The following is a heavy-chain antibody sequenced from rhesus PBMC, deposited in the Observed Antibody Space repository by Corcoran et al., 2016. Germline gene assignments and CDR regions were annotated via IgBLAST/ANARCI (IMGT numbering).Heavy chain of an antibody. J-gene: IGHJ3*01. D-gene: IGHD6-31*01. CDR3: ARVGWVAAADPDAFDF. V-gene: IGHV2-1*01. Sequence: QVTLKESGPALVKPTQTLTLTCTFSGFPLSTSGMGVGWIRQPPRTPLEWLALIYWDDDKRYSTSLKSRLTISKDTSKNQVVLTMTNMDPVDTATYYCARVGWVAAADPDAFDFWGQGLRVTVSS. CDR1: GFPLSTSGMG. CDR2: IYWDDDK.